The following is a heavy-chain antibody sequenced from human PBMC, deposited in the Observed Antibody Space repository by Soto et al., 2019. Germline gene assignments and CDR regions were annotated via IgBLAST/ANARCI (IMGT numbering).Heavy chain of an antibody. J-gene: IGHJ6*02. CDR3: ARERVVVVPAALYYYYYGMDV. CDR1: GYTFTGYY. V-gene: IGHV1-2*04. CDR2: INPNSGGT. Sequence: GASVKVSCKASGYTFTGYYMHWVRQAPGQGLEWMGWINPNSGGTNYAQKFQGWVTMTRDTSISTAYMELSRLRSDDTAVYYCARERVVVVPAALYYYYYGMDVWGQGTTVTVSS. D-gene: IGHD2-2*01.